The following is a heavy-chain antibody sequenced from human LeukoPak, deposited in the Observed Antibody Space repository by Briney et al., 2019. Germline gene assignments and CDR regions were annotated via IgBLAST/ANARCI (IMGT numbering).Heavy chain of an antibody. V-gene: IGHV1-2*02. D-gene: IGHD3-9*01. Sequence: VASVKVSCKASGYTFTDYYIHWVRQAPGQGLEWMGWINPNSGGTNYAQKFYVRVTMTRDTSITTAYMELSRLRSDDTAVFYCAGSPHILTGENFDFWGQGTLVTVSS. CDR1: GYTFTDYY. CDR2: INPNSGGT. CDR3: AGSPHILTGENFDF. J-gene: IGHJ4*02.